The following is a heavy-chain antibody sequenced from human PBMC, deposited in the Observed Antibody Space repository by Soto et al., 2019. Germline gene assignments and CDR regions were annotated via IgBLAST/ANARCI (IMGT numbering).Heavy chain of an antibody. CDR1: GGSISSGDYY. J-gene: IGHJ4*02. D-gene: IGHD4-17*01. V-gene: IGHV4-30-4*01. Sequence: SETLSLTCTVSGGSISSGDYYWSWIRQPPGKGLEWIGYIYYSGSTYYNPSLKSRVTISVDTSKNQFSLKLSSVTAADTAVYYCARDVLYGDYDYWGQGTLVTVSS. CDR3: ARDVLYGDYDY. CDR2: IYYSGST.